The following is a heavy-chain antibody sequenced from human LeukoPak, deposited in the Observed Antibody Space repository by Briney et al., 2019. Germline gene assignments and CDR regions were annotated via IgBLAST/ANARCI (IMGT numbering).Heavy chain of an antibody. D-gene: IGHD3/OR15-3a*01. CDR1: GFIFAGDT. CDR3: AKDNFGTIDY. J-gene: IGHJ4*02. Sequence: PGGSLRLSCAASGFIFAGDTMHWVRQAPGKGLEWVSLFSWDGINTYYADSVKGRFTISRDNSKNSLYLQMNSLRTDDTALYYCAKDNFGTIDYWGQGTLVTVSS. CDR2: FSWDGINT. V-gene: IGHV3-43*01.